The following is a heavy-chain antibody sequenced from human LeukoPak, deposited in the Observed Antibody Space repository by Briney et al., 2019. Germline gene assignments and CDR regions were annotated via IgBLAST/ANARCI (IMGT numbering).Heavy chain of an antibody. J-gene: IGHJ4*02. V-gene: IGHV3-23*01. CDR2: ISGSGGST. CDR3: AKETNGGSYFDY. D-gene: IGHD4-23*01. CDR1: GGSFSGYY. Sequence: ETLSLTCAVYGGSFSGYYWSWVRQAPGKGLEWVSAISGSGGSTYYADSVKGRFTISRDNSKNTLYLQMNSLRAEDTAVYYCAKETNGGSYFDYWGQGTLVTVSS.